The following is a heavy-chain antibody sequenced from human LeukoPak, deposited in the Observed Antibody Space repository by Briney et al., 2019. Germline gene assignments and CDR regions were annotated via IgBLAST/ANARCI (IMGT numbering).Heavy chain of an antibody. CDR3: ARDKEGRGIVGAPGGMDV. Sequence: ASVKVSCKASGYTFTSYYMHWVRQAPGQGLEWMGWINPNSGGTNYAQKFQGWVTMTRDTSISTAYMELSRLRSDDTAVYYCARDKEGRGIVGAPGGMDVWGQGTTVTVSS. D-gene: IGHD1-26*01. CDR1: GYTFTSYY. V-gene: IGHV1-2*04. J-gene: IGHJ6*02. CDR2: INPNSGGT.